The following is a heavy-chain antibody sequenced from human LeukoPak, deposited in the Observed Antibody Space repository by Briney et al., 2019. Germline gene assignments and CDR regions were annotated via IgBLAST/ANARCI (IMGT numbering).Heavy chain of an antibody. CDR1: GGSFSGYY. CDR2: INHSGST. V-gene: IGHV4-34*01. Sequence: PSETLSLTCAVYGGSFSGYYWSWIRQPPGKGLEWIGEINHSGSTNYNPSLKSRVTISVDTSKNQFSLKLSSVTAADTAVYYCARVTTVVTIFGVVILQSFDYWGQGTLVTVSS. D-gene: IGHD3-3*01. CDR3: ARVTTVVTIFGVVILQSFDY. J-gene: IGHJ4*02.